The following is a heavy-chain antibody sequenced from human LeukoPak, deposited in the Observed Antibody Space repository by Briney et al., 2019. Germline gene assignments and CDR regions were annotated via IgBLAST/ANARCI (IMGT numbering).Heavy chain of an antibody. CDR1: GFTFSSYS. CDR3: AREFGWPRGEFDY. D-gene: IGHD3-10*01. V-gene: IGHV3-21*01. CDR2: MSNSGSYI. J-gene: IGHJ4*02. Sequence: GGSLRLSCAASGFTFSSYSMNWFRQAPGKGLEWVSSMSNSGSYIYYADSVKGRFTISRDNAKNSLYLQMNSLRAEDTAVYYCAREFGWPRGEFDYWGQGTLVTVSS.